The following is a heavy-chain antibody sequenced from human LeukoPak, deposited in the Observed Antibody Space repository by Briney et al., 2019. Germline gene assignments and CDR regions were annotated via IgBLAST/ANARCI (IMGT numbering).Heavy chain of an antibody. CDR2: ISSSSSSYI. V-gene: IGHV3-21*04. CDR1: GFTFSSYS. Sequence: PGGSLRLSCAASGFTFSSYSMNWVRQAPGKGLEWVSSISSSSSSYIYYADSVKGRFTISRDNAKNTLYLQMNSLRAEDTAVYYCAKSYGDYLGYYYGMDVWGQGTTVTVSS. J-gene: IGHJ6*02. D-gene: IGHD4-17*01. CDR3: AKSYGDYLGYYYGMDV.